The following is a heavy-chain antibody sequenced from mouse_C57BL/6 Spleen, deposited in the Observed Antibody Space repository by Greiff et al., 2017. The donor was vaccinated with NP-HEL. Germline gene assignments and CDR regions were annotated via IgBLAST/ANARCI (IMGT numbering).Heavy chain of an antibody. CDR1: GYTFTSYW. D-gene: IGHD1-1*01. CDR3: APFNYYGSSSWFAY. J-gene: IGHJ3*01. V-gene: IGHV1-74*01. Sequence: VQLQQPGAELVKPGASVKVSCKASGYTFTSYWMHWVKQRPGQGLEWIGRIHPSDSDTNYNQKFKGKATLTVDKSASTAYMQLSSLTSEDSAVYYCAPFNYYGSSSWFAYWGQGTLVTVSA. CDR2: IHPSDSDT.